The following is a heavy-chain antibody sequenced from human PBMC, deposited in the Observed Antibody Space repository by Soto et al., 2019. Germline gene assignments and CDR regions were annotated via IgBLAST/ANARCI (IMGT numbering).Heavy chain of an antibody. V-gene: IGHV3-23*01. Sequence: EVQLLESGGGLVQPGGSLRLSCAASGFTFSSYAMSWVLQAPGKGLEWVSAISGSGGSTYYADSVKGRFTISRDNSENTLYRQRNSLRADDTAVYYCAKKYCGGDCYFNYSYYGMDFWGQGTTVTVCS. CDR1: GFTFSSYA. CDR3: AKKYCGGDCYFNYSYYGMDF. D-gene: IGHD2-21*02. CDR2: ISGSGGST. J-gene: IGHJ6*02.